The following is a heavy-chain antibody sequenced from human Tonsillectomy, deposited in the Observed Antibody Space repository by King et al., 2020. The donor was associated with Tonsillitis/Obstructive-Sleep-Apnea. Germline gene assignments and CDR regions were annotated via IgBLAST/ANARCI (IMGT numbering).Heavy chain of an antibody. CDR1: GYTFTGYY. J-gene: IGHJ1*01. Sequence: QLVQSGAEVKKPGASVKVSCKASGYTFTGYYMHWVRQAPGQGLEWMGRINPNSGGTNYAQKFQGRVTMTRDTSISTAYMELSRLRSDDTAVYYCARGLRPILYGDYANEYFQHWGQGTLVTVSS. CDR2: INPNSGGT. D-gene: IGHD4-17*01. CDR3: ARGLRPILYGDYANEYFQH. V-gene: IGHV1-2*06.